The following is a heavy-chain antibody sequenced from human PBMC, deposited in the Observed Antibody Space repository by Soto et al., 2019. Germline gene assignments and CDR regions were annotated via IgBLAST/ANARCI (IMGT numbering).Heavy chain of an antibody. J-gene: IGHJ6*02. CDR3: TCIFSGGYGYGFYYYGMDV. V-gene: IGHV4-59*08. CDR2: IHHSGST. D-gene: IGHD5-18*01. CDR1: GASISGYY. Sequence: SETLSLTCTVSGASISGYYWTWVRQPPGKGLEWIGYIHHSGSTNSISSLKSRVAISVDTSKTQFSLKLSSVTAPDTAVYYCTCIFSGGYGYGFYYYGMDVWGQGTTVT.